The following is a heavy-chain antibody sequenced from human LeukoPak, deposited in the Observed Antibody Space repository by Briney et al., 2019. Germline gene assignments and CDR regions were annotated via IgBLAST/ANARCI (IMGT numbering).Heavy chain of an antibody. CDR1: GFTFSSYA. CDR3: ARGVPLTAMVPFDY. Sequence: PGGSLRLSCAASGFTFSSYAMSWVRQAPGKGLEWVSGISASGYSTYYADSVKGRFTISRDNSKNTLYLQMNSLRAEDTAVYYCARGVPLTAMVPFDYWGQGTLVTVSS. J-gene: IGHJ4*02. D-gene: IGHD5-18*01. V-gene: IGHV3-23*01. CDR2: ISASGYST.